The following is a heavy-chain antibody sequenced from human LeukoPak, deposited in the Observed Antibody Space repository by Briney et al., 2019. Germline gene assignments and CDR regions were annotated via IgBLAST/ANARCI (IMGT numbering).Heavy chain of an antibody. CDR3: AKDFPDDTLTGRTSGSLDY. CDR1: GFTFKSYG. D-gene: IGHD3-9*01. V-gene: IGHV3-30*18. Sequence: QTGGSLRLSCAASGFTFKSYGIHWVRQAPGKGLEWVAVISYDGSNKYYADFVKGRFTISRDNSKKTLYLQMNSLRGEDTAVYYCAKDFPDDTLTGRTSGSLDYWGQGTLVTVSS. J-gene: IGHJ4*02. CDR2: ISYDGSNK.